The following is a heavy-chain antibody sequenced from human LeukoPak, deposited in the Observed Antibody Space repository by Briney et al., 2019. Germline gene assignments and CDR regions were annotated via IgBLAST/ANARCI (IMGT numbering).Heavy chain of an antibody. V-gene: IGHV3-21*01. CDR3: AELGITMIGGV. CDR1: RFTFSNYS. J-gene: IGHJ6*04. CDR2: TSTSSYYI. D-gene: IGHD3-10*02. Sequence: TGGSLRLSCAASRFTFSNYSMNWVRQAPGKGLERVSSTSTSSYYISYADSVKGRFTISRDNAKNSLYLQMNSLRAEDTAVYYCAELGITMIGGVWGKGTTVTISS.